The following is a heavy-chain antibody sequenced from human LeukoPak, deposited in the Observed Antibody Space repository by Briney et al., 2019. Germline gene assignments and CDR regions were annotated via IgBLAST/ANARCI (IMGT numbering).Heavy chain of an antibody. V-gene: IGHV4-4*07. CDR2: IYTSGST. CDR1: GDSISNYY. Sequence: KPSETLSLTCTVSGDSISNYYWSWIRQPARKGLEWIGRIYTSGSTNYNPSLKSRVTMSVDTSKNQFSLKLSSVTAADTAVYYCARVSLVRGAPDYYFDYWGQGTLVTVSS. J-gene: IGHJ4*02. D-gene: IGHD3-10*01. CDR3: ARVSLVRGAPDYYFDY.